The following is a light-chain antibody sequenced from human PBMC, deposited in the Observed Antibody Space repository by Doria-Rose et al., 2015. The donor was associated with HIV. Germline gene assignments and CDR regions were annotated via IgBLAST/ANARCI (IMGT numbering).Light chain of an antibody. J-gene: IGKJ1*01. CDR3: HQYGTSWT. CDR2: DGS. Sequence: EIVMTQSPGTLSLSPGERATLSCRASQSFSSTYLAWYQQKPGKAPSLLIYDGSTRTTGIPDSFSASGSGTDFTLTINRLEPEDFALYYCHQYGTSWTFGQGTKVEI. V-gene: IGKV3-20*01. CDR1: QSFSSTY.